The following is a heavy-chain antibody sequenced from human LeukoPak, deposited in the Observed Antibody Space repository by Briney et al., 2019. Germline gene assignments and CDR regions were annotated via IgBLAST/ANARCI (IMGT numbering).Heavy chain of an antibody. CDR2: IYHTGNT. CDR3: ARDDGRGVVTPY. D-gene: IGHD2-21*02. J-gene: IGHJ4*02. CDR1: GVSISSGHL. V-gene: IGHV4-4*02. Sequence: PSETLSLTCAVSGVSISSGHLWSWVRQSPGKGPEWIGEIYHTGNTKYNPSLKRQITILVDKSKNQFSLELTPVTAADTAVYYCARDDGRGVVTPYWGQGTLVTVSS.